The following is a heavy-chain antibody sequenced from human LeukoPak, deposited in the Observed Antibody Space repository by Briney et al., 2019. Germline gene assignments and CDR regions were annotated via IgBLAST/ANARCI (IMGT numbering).Heavy chain of an antibody. CDR3: ARTGHHNGSGSYAFTNY. CDR1: GYTFTSYG. CDR2: ISAYNGNT. Sequence: VASVKVSCKASGYTFTSYGISWVRQAPGQGLEWMGWISAYNGNTNYAQKLQGRVTMTTDTSTSTAYMELRSLRSDDTAVYYCARTGHHNGSGSYAFTNYWGQGTLVTVSS. J-gene: IGHJ4*02. D-gene: IGHD3-10*01. V-gene: IGHV1-18*01.